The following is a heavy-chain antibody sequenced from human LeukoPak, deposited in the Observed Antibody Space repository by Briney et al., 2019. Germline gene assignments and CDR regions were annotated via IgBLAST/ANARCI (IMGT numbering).Heavy chain of an antibody. CDR1: GGSISSGDYY. Sequence: SETLSLICTVSGGSISSGDYYWSWIRQPPGKGLEWIGYIYYSGSTYYNPSLKSRVTISVDTSKNQFSLKLSSVTAADTAVYYCARGVPYYDILTGRTLYYFDYWGQGTLVTVSS. J-gene: IGHJ4*02. V-gene: IGHV4-30-4*01. D-gene: IGHD3-9*01. CDR2: IYYSGST. CDR3: ARGVPYYDILTGRTLYYFDY.